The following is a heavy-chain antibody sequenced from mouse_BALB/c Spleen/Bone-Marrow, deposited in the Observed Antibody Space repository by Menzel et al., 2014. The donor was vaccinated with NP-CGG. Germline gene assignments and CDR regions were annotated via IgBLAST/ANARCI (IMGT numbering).Heavy chain of an antibody. CDR1: GFNIKDTY. D-gene: IGHD1-1*01. V-gene: IGHV14-3*02. Sequence: VQLQQSGAELVMPRASVKLSCTASGFNIKDTYIHWVKQRPEQGLEWIGRIDPAIGNSKYGPKFQGKATFTSDTSSNTAYLQLSSLTSEDTAVYYCARRYYNMAMDYWGQGTSVTVSS. J-gene: IGHJ4*01. CDR2: IDPAIGNS. CDR3: ARRYYNMAMDY.